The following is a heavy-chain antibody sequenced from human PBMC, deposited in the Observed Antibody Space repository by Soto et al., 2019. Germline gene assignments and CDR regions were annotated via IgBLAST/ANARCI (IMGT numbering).Heavy chain of an antibody. CDR3: VRDLDGSGSYYTGY. Sequence: QVHLVQSGVEVKKPGASVKVSCKASGYNFISYGITWVRQAPGQGLEWMGWIRVHNGNTNYAQNLQGRVTMTTDTSTSTAYMELRSLRSDDTAVYYCVRDLDGSGSYYTGYWGPGTLVTVSS. V-gene: IGHV1-18*01. CDR1: GYNFISYG. CDR2: IRVHNGNT. D-gene: IGHD3-10*01. J-gene: IGHJ4*02.